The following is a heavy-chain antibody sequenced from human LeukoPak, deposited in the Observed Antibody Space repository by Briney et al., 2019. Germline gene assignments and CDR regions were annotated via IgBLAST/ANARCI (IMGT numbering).Heavy chain of an antibody. CDR2: ISGSGGST. CDR1: GFTFSSYA. CDR3: AKDPAPREYCSGGSCYNDY. V-gene: IGHV3-23*01. J-gene: IGHJ4*02. Sequence: PGGSLRLSCAASGFTFSSYAMSWVRQAPGKGLEWVSAISGSGGSTYYADSVKGRFTISRDNSKNTLYLQMNSLRAEDTAVYYCAKDPAPREYCSGGSCYNDYRGQGTLVTVSS. D-gene: IGHD2-15*01.